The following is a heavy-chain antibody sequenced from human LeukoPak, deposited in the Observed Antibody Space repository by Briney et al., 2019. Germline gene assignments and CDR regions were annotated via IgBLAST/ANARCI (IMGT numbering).Heavy chain of an antibody. CDR1: GYTLTELS. CDR2: FDPEDGET. V-gene: IGHV1-24*01. J-gene: IGHJ4*02. Sequence: ASVKVSCKVSGYTLTELSMHWVRQAPGKGLEWMGGFDPEDGETIYAQKFQGRVTMTTDTSTSTAYMELRSLRSDDTAVYYCARGLHYDFWSGYVYWGQGTLVTVSS. CDR3: ARGLHYDFWSGYVY. D-gene: IGHD3-3*01.